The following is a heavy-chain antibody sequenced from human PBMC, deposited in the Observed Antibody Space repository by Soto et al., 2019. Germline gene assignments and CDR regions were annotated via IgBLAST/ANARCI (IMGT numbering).Heavy chain of an antibody. J-gene: IGHJ4*02. CDR2: IIPIFGTA. Sequence: SVTVSCKASGGTFSSYAIIWVRQAPGQGLEWMGGIIPIFGTANYAQKFQGRVTITADESTSTAYMELSSLRSEDTAVYYCASTNYYDSSGQNYYFDYWGQGTLVTVSS. CDR1: GGTFSSYA. V-gene: IGHV1-69*13. CDR3: ASTNYYDSSGQNYYFDY. D-gene: IGHD3-22*01.